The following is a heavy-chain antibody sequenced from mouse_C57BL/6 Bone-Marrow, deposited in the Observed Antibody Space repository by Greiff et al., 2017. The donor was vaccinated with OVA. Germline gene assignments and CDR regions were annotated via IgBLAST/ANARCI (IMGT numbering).Heavy chain of an antibody. CDR2: ISYDGSN. J-gene: IGHJ2*01. CDR3: ARGYYGSSHDY. Sequence: ESGPGLVKPSQSLSLTCSVTGYSITSGYYWNWIRQFPGNKLEWMGYISYDGSNNYNPSLKNRISITRDTSKNQFFLKLNSVTTEDTATYYCARGYYGSSHDYWGQGTTLTVSS. D-gene: IGHD1-1*01. CDR1: GYSITSGYY. V-gene: IGHV3-6*01.